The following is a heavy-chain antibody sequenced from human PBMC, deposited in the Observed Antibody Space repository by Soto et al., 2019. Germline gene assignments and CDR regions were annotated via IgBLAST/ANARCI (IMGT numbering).Heavy chain of an antibody. Sequence: QVQLVQSGAEVKKPGSSVKVSCKASGGTFSSYGISWVRQAPGQGLEWMGGIIPIIGTANYAQKFQGRVTNTADESTSTAYMELSSLRSEDTAVYYCARPTYYDFWSGYQTGYYYYGMDVWGQGTTVTVSS. CDR3: ARPTYYDFWSGYQTGYYYYGMDV. CDR2: IIPIIGTA. V-gene: IGHV1-69*12. J-gene: IGHJ6*02. CDR1: GGTFSSYG. D-gene: IGHD3-3*01.